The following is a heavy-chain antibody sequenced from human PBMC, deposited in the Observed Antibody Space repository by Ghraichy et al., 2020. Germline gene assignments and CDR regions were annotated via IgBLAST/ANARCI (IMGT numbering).Heavy chain of an antibody. Sequence: ASVKVSCKASGYTFTGYYMHWVRQAPGQGLEWMGWINPNSGGTNYAQKFQGRVTMTRDMSISTAYMELSRLRSDDTAVYYCARDSCSGGSCYYYYYYMDVWGKGTTVTVSS. J-gene: IGHJ6*03. CDR3: ARDSCSGGSCYYYYYYMDV. V-gene: IGHV1-2*02. CDR1: GYTFTGYY. CDR2: INPNSGGT. D-gene: IGHD2-15*01.